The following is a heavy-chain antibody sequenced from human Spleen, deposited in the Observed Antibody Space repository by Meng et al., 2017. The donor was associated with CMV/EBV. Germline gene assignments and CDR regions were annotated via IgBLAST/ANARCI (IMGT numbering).Heavy chain of an antibody. D-gene: IGHD7-27*01. Sequence: LSCAASGFTFSSYWMHWVRQAPGKGLVWVARINSYGTNTTYADSVKGRFTISRDNVRNTLYLQMNSLRPEDTAVYYCARGWGWSFDYWGQGALVTVSS. CDR3: ARGWGWSFDY. V-gene: IGHV3-74*01. CDR1: GFTFSSYW. J-gene: IGHJ4*02. CDR2: INSYGTNT.